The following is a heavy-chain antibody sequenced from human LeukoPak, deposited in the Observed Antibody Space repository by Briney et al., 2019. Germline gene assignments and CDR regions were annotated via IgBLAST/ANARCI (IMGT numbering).Heavy chain of an antibody. CDR2: ISSSGTTI. CDR3: ARHGPYGSGRRMDV. Sequence: GGSLRLSCAASGFAFSSYEMNWVRQAPGRGLEWVSYISSSGTTIYYADSVKGRSTISRDNAKNSLYLQMNSLRAEDTAVYYCARHGPYGSGRRMDVWRQGTTVTVSS. CDR1: GFAFSSYE. J-gene: IGHJ6*02. V-gene: IGHV3-48*03. D-gene: IGHD3-10*01.